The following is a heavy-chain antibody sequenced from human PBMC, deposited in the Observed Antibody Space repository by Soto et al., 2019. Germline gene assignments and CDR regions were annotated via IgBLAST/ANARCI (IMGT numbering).Heavy chain of an antibody. J-gene: IGHJ4*02. CDR2: INHSGST. Sequence: SETLSLTCAVYGGSFSGYYWSWIRQPPGKGLEWIEEINHSGSTNYNPSLKSRVTISVDTSKNQFSLKLSSVTAADTAVYYCASRNSGSYYFDYWGQGTLVTVSS. D-gene: IGHD1-26*01. CDR3: ASRNSGSYYFDY. CDR1: GGSFSGYY. V-gene: IGHV4-34*01.